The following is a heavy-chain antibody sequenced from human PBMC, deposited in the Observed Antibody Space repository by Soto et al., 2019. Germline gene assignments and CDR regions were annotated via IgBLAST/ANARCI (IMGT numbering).Heavy chain of an antibody. Sequence: SETLSLTCAVSSGSISSSNWWSWVRQPPGKGLEWIGEIYHSGSTNYNPSLKNRVTISVDKSKNQFSLKLSSVTAADTAVYYCARLLTGTTISYYYYYMDVWGKGTTVNVSS. CDR3: ARLLTGTTISYYYYYMDV. J-gene: IGHJ6*03. CDR1: SGSISSSNW. D-gene: IGHD1-7*01. V-gene: IGHV4-4*02. CDR2: IYHSGST.